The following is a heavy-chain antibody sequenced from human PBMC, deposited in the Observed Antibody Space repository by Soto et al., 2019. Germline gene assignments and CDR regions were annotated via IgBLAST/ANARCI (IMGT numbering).Heavy chain of an antibody. Sequence: ASVKVSCKASGGTFSSYAISWVRQAPGQGLEWMGRIIPILGIANYAQKFQGRVTITADKSTSTAYMELSSLRSEDTAVYYCARARARGGRGSGSPTNFDYWGQGTLVTVSS. CDR3: ARARARGGRGSGSPTNFDY. CDR2: IIPILGIA. CDR1: GGTFSSYA. V-gene: IGHV1-69*04. D-gene: IGHD3-10*01. J-gene: IGHJ4*02.